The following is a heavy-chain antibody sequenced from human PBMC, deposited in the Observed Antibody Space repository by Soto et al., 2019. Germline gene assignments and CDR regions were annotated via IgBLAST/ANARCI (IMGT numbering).Heavy chain of an antibody. CDR1: GDTFNRDV. CDR3: ASLRGVDV. J-gene: IGHJ6*04. CDR2: IIPLFGTT. V-gene: IGHV1-69*01. Sequence: QVQVVQSGAEVKETGSSVKVSCKASGDTFNRDVVSWVRQAPGQGLEWMGGIIPLFGTTNYAQKLQGRVTITADESTNTVYMELRKLRVDVTAVYYCASLRGVDVWGEGTAVTVSS.